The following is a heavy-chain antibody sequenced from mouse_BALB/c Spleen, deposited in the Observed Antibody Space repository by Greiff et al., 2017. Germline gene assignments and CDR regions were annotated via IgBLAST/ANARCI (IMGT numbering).Heavy chain of an antibody. CDR1: GYTFTDYE. Sequence: VQLQQSGAELVRPGASVTLSCKASGYTFTDYEMHWVKQTPVHGLEWIGAIDPETGGTAYNQKFKGKATLTADKSSSTAYMELRSLTSEDSAVYYCTRDYWGQGTTRTVSS. J-gene: IGHJ2*01. CDR2: IDPETGGT. V-gene: IGHV1-15*01. CDR3: TRDY.